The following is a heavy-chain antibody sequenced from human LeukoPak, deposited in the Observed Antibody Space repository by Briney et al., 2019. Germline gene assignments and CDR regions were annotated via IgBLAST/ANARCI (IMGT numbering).Heavy chain of an antibody. D-gene: IGHD2-8*02. CDR2: ISYDGSNK. V-gene: IGHV3-30*18. J-gene: IGHJ4*02. Sequence: PGGSLRLSCAASGFTFSSYVMHWVRQAPGKGLEWVAVISYDGSNKYYADSVKGRFTISRDNSKNTLYLQMNSLRAEDTAVYYCAKGGWFYCTGDVCPSGTELDYWGQGTLVTVSS. CDR1: GFTFSSYV. CDR3: AKGGWFYCTGDVCPSGTELDY.